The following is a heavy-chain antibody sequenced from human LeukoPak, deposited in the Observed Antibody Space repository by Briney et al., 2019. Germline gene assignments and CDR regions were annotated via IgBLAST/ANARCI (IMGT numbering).Heavy chain of an antibody. J-gene: IGHJ4*02. CDR1: GFTFSTYW. Sequence: GGSLRLSCAASGFTFSTYWMNWVRQAPGKGLEWVANIKQDGSEKYYVDSVKGRFTISRDNAKNSLYLQMNSLRAEDTAVYYCARDSGAAGLDYWGQGTLVTVS. D-gene: IGHD6-13*01. V-gene: IGHV3-7*01. CDR2: IKQDGSEK. CDR3: ARDSGAAGLDY.